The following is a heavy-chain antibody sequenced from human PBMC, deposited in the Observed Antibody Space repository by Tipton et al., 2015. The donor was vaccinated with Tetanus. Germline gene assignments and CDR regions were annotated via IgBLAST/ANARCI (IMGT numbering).Heavy chain of an antibody. Sequence: TLSLTCIVSGDSINNYYWSWIRQHPGKGLEWIGDIYYSGSTYYNPSLKSRVTISVDTSKNQFSLKLNSVTAADTAVYYCARDQARGARGWNYFDYWGQGTLVTVSS. J-gene: IGHJ4*02. D-gene: IGHD1-26*01. V-gene: IGHV4-31*03. CDR2: IYYSGST. CDR3: ARDQARGARGWNYFDY. CDR1: GDSINNYY.